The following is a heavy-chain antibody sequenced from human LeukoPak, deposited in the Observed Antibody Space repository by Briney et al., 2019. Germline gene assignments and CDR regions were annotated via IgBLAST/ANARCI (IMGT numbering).Heavy chain of an antibody. V-gene: IGHV4-59*01. CDR1: GGSISSYY. CDR3: ARRQWLAPFDY. Sequence: PSETLSLTCTVSGGSISSYYWSWIRQPPGKGLEWIGYIYYSGSTNYSPSLKSRVTISVDTSKNQFSLKLSSVTAADTAVYYCARRQWLAPFDYWGQRTLVTVSS. J-gene: IGHJ4*02. D-gene: IGHD6-19*01. CDR2: IYYSGST.